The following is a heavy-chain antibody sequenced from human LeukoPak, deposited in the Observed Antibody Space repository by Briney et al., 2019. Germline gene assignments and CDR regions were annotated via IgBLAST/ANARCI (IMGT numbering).Heavy chain of an antibody. D-gene: IGHD3-22*01. Sequence: PSETLSLTCTVSGGSISSTSYYWGWIRQPPGKGPEWIGSIYYSGSTYYNPSLKSRVTISVGTSKNQFSLKLSSVTAADTAVYYCASDSSGYSFDYWGQGILVTVSS. J-gene: IGHJ4*02. CDR2: IYYSGST. CDR1: GGSISSTSYY. CDR3: ASDSSGYSFDY. V-gene: IGHV4-39*01.